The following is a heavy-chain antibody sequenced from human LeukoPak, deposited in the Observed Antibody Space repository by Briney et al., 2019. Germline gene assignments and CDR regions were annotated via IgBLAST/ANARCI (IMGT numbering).Heavy chain of an antibody. Sequence: PGRSLRLSCTGSGFTLDDYAMNWVRQAPGKGLEWVGFIRSKDCGGTTDYAASVKGRFTIYRDDSKSIAYLQMNSLKTEDTAVYYCSRGGGSYGSGYGMDVWGKGTTVSVSS. CDR3: SRGGGSYGSGYGMDV. D-gene: IGHD3-10*01. CDR2: IRSKDCGGTT. V-gene: IGHV3-49*04. J-gene: IGHJ6*04. CDR1: GFTLDDYA.